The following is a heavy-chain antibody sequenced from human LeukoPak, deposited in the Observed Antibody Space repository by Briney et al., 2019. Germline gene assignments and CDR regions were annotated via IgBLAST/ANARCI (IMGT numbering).Heavy chain of an antibody. CDR3: ARDRAPSYYYDSSDYSRLFDY. CDR2: ISAYNGNT. V-gene: IGHV1-18*01. J-gene: IGHJ4*02. D-gene: IGHD3-22*01. Sequence: GASVKVSCKASGYTFTSYGISWVRQAPGQGLEWMGWISAYNGNTDYAQKLQGRVTMTTDTSTSTAYMELRSLRSDDTAVYYCARDRAPSYYYDSSDYSRLFDYWGQGTLVTVSS. CDR1: GYTFTSYG.